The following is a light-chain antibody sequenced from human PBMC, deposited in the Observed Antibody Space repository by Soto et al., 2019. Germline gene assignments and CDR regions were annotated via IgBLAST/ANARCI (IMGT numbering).Light chain of an antibody. J-gene: IGKJ1*01. V-gene: IGKV2-28*01. CDR1: QSLLHSNGYNY. CDR2: LAS. Sequence: DLVMTQSPLSLPVTPGEPASISCRSSQSLLHSNGYNYLDWYLQKPGQSPQLLIYLASSRASGVPDRFSGSGSATDFTLKISRVEAEDVGVYYCMQALQTPPTFGQGTKVEIK. CDR3: MQALQTPPT.